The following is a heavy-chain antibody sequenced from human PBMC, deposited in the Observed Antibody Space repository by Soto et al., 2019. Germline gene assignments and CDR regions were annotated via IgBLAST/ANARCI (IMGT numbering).Heavy chain of an antibody. CDR3: ARDFEYCSGGSCPTAV. D-gene: IGHD2-15*01. Sequence: GGSLRLSCAASGFTFSSYSMNWVRQAPGKGLEWVSSISSSSSYIYYADSVKGRFTISRDNAKNSLYLQMNSLRAEDTAVYYCARDFEYCSGGSCPTAVWGKGTTVTVSS. CDR1: GFTFSSYS. J-gene: IGHJ6*04. CDR2: ISSSSSYI. V-gene: IGHV3-21*01.